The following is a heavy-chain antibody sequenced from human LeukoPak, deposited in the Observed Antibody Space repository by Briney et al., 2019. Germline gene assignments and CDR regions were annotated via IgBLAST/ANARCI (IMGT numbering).Heavy chain of an antibody. CDR3: ARGRSKAAFDI. J-gene: IGHJ3*02. CDR1: GGSFSGYY. D-gene: IGHD6-13*01. V-gene: IGHV4-34*01. CDR2: INHSGST. Sequence: SETLSLTCAVYGGSFSGYYWSWIRQPPGKGLEWIGEINHSGSTNYNPPLKSRVTISVDTSKNQFSLKLSSVTAADTAVYYCARGRSKAAFDIWGQGTMVTVSS.